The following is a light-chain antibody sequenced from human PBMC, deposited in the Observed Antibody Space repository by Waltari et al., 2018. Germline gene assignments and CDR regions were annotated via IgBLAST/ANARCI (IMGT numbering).Light chain of an antibody. Sequence: QSALTQPASVSGSPGQSLTIPCTGTSSDIGGYNYLSWYQQLPGRAPKLIIYDVSNRPSGVSNRFSGSKSGNTASLTISGLQGEDEADYYCSSYVSSSTLELFGGGTSLAVL. V-gene: IGLV2-14*03. CDR2: DVS. CDR1: SSDIGGYNY. CDR3: SSYVSSSTLEL. J-gene: IGLJ2*01.